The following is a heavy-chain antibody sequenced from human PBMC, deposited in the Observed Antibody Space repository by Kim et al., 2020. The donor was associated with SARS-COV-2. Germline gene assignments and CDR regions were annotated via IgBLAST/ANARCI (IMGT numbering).Heavy chain of an antibody. CDR1: GGSISSSSYY. CDR3: ARAARQYYDFWSGKDGLNWFDP. V-gene: IGHV4-39*01. Sequence: SETLSLTCTVSGGSISSSSYYWGWIRQPPGKGLEWIGSIYYSGSTYYNPSLKSRVTISVDTSKNQFSLKLSSVTAADTAVYYCARAARQYYDFWSGKDGLNWFDPWGQGTLVTVSS. J-gene: IGHJ5*02. D-gene: IGHD3-3*01. CDR2: IYYSGST.